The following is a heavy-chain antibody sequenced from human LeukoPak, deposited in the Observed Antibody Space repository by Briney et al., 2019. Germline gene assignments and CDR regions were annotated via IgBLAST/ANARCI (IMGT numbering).Heavy chain of an antibody. V-gene: IGHV3-48*03. CDR3: ARVSYYDFWSGYSLDY. CDR1: GFTFSSYA. CDR2: ISSSGSTI. Sequence: GGSLRLSCAASGFTFSSYAMSWVRQAPGKGLEWVSCISSSGSTIYYADSVKGRFTISRDNAKNSLYLQMNSLRAEDTAVYYCARVSYYDFWSGYSLDYWGQGTLVTVSS. D-gene: IGHD3-3*01. J-gene: IGHJ4*02.